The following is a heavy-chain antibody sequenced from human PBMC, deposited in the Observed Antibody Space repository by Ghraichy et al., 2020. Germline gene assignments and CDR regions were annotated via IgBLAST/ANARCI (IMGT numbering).Heavy chain of an antibody. D-gene: IGHD2-2*01. Sequence: GGSLRLSCVASGFTFSDHYMGWVRQAPGKGLEWVSVIYSGGSTYYADSMKGRFTISRDNSKNTLYLQMNSLRAEDTAVYYCANRRYCSSTSCYRGGYYYYGMDVWGQGTTVTVSS. J-gene: IGHJ6*02. CDR2: IYSGGST. CDR1: GFTFSDHY. V-gene: IGHV3-66*01. CDR3: ANRRYCSSTSCYRGGYYYYGMDV.